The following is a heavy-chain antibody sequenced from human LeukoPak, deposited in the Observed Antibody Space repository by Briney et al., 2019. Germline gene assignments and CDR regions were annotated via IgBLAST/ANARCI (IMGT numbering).Heavy chain of an antibody. CDR2: IYYSGST. Sequence: SETLSLTCTVSGGSISSYYWSWIRQPPGKGLEWIGYIYYSGSTNYNPSLKSRVTISVDTSKHQFSLKLSSVTAADTAVYYCARHSPPGSYDAFDIWGQGTMVTVSS. D-gene: IGHD1-26*01. CDR3: ARHSPPGSYDAFDI. CDR1: GGSISSYY. V-gene: IGHV4-59*08. J-gene: IGHJ3*02.